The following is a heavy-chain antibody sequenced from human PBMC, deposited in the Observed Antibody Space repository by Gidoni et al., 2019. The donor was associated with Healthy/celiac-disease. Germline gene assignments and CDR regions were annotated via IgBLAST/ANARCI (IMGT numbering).Heavy chain of an antibody. Sequence: QVQLQASAPGLVKPSVTLSLTCTVSGGSISSYYWSWIRQPPGKGLEWIGYIYCSGSTNYNPSLKSRVTISVDTSKNQFSLKLSSVTAADTAVYYCARVASNLLLDYWGQGTLVTVSS. V-gene: IGHV4-59*01. D-gene: IGHD3-22*01. CDR1: GGSISSYY. CDR2: IYCSGST. J-gene: IGHJ4*02. CDR3: ARVASNLLLDY.